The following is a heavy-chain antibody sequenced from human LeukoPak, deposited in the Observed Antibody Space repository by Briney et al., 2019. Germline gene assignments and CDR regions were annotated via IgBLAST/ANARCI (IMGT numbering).Heavy chain of an antibody. D-gene: IGHD4-17*01. Sequence: AGGSLRLSCAASGFTFSSYNMNWVRQAPGKGLEWVSSISSSSSYRYYADSVKGRFTISRDNAKNSLYLQMNSLRAEDTAVYYCARRNYDDHGDPFDYWGQGTLVTVSS. CDR2: ISSSSSYR. V-gene: IGHV3-21*04. J-gene: IGHJ4*02. CDR1: GFTFSSYN. CDR3: ARRNYDDHGDPFDY.